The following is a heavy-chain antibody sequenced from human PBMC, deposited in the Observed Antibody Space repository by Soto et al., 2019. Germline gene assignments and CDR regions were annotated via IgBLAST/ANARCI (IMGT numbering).Heavy chain of an antibody. CDR3: AKTPYSLTFSIYNWFDP. Sequence: GGSLRLSCAASGFTFSSYAMSWVRQAPGKGLEWVSAISGSGGSTYYADSVKGRFTISRDNSKNTLYLQMNSLRAEDTAVYYCAKTPYSLTFSIYNWFDPWGQGTLVTVSS. CDR1: GFTFSSYA. V-gene: IGHV3-23*01. D-gene: IGHD5-18*01. J-gene: IGHJ5*02. CDR2: ISGSGGST.